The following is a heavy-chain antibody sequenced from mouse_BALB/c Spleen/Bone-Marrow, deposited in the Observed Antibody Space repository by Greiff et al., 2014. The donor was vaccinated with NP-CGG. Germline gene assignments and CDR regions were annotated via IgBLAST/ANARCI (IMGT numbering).Heavy chain of an antibody. CDR1: GYAFSSYW. Sequence: QVQLKQSGAELVRPGSSVKISCKASGYAFSSYWMNWVKQRPGQGLEWIGQIYPGDGDTNYNGKFKGKATLTADKSSSTAYMQHSSVTSEDSAVYFCARSDYYAMDYWGQGTSVTVSS. CDR3: ARSDYYAMDY. CDR2: IYPGDGDT. J-gene: IGHJ4*01. V-gene: IGHV1-80*01.